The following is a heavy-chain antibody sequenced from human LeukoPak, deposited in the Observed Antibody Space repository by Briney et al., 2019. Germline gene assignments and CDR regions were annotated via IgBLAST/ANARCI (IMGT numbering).Heavy chain of an antibody. Sequence: SETLSLTCTVSGDSISDDYYTWMRQPAGKGLEWIGRIHSGGTTNYNPSLMSRVTLSIDKSKKHISLRLTSVTAADTALYYCARDAEAAAHVRYYYMDVWGKGTTVTVSS. CDR1: GDSISDDY. J-gene: IGHJ6*03. V-gene: IGHV4-4*07. CDR2: IHSGGTT. CDR3: ARDAEAAAHVRYYYMDV. D-gene: IGHD6-13*01.